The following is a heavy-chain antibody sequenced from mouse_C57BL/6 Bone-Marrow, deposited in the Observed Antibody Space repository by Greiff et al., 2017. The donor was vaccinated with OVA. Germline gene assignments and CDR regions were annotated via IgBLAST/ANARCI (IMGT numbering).Heavy chain of an antibody. CDR1: GYTFTSYG. CDR2: IYPRSGNT. D-gene: IGHD1-1*01. V-gene: IGHV1-81*01. Sequence: QVQLQQSGAELARPGASVKLSCKASGYTFTSYGISWVKQRTGQGLEWIGEIYPRSGNTYYNEKFKGKATLTADKSSITAYMELRSLTSEDSAVYFCARRRDYGSSWDYWGQGTTLTVSS. CDR3: ARRRDYGSSWDY. J-gene: IGHJ2*01.